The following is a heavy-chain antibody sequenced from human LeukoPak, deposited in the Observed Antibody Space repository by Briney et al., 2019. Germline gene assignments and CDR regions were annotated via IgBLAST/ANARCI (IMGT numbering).Heavy chain of an antibody. V-gene: IGHV3-30*19. CDR3: ARDYFWSGYLDY. Sequence: PGGSLRLSCAASGFTFSSYGMHWVRQAPGKGLEWVAVISYDGSNKYYADSVKGRFTISRDNSKNTLYLQMNSLRAEDTAVYYCARDYFWSGYLDYWGQGTLVTVSS. CDR2: ISYDGSNK. CDR1: GFTFSSYG. J-gene: IGHJ4*02. D-gene: IGHD3-3*01.